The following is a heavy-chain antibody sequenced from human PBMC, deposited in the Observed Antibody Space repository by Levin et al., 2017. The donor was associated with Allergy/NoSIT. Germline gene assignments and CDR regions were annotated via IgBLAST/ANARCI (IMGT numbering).Heavy chain of an antibody. Sequence: SETLSLTCKVSGGSISSGSYYWSWILQPAAKGLEWIGRIYSSGSANYNPSLKSRFTISVDTSKNHFSLKLSSVTAADTAVYYCARAEVGSEHWGQGTLVTVSS. J-gene: IGHJ4*02. D-gene: IGHD3-10*01. CDR3: ARAEVGSEH. CDR1: GGSISSGSYY. CDR2: IYSSGSA. V-gene: IGHV4-61*02.